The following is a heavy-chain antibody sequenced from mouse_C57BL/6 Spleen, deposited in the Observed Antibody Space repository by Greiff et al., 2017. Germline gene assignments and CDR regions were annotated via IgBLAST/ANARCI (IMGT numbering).Heavy chain of an antibody. D-gene: IGHD1-1*01. CDR3: ARCGTTVPYFDY. V-gene: IGHV1-55*01. CDR2: IYPGSGST. Sequence: VQLQQPGAELVKPGASVKMSCKASGYTFTSYWITWVKQRPGQGLEWIGDIYPGSGSTNYNEKFKSKATLTVDTSSSTAYMQLSSLTSEDSAVYYCARCGTTVPYFDYWGQGTTLTVSS. CDR1: GYTFTSYW. J-gene: IGHJ2*01.